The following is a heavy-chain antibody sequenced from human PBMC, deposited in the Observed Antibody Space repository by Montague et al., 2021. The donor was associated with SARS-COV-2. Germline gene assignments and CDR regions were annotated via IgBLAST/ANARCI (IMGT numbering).Heavy chain of an antibody. Sequence: SETLSLTCSVSGFSISSGFYWAWIRQSPGKGPEWIGTVYHSGYTHYNPSLKGRVTVSIDTSKNQFSLTVTSVTAADTAVYYCASTDVVVGPMPMPFDYWGQGTLVTVSS. CDR3: ASTDVVVGPMPMPFDY. CDR1: GFSISSGFY. D-gene: IGHD2-15*01. CDR2: VYHSGYT. V-gene: IGHV4-38-2*01. J-gene: IGHJ4*02.